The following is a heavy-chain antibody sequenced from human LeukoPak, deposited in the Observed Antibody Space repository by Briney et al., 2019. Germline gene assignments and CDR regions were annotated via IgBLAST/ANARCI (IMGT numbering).Heavy chain of an antibody. J-gene: IGHJ5*02. D-gene: IGHD6-13*01. CDR3: AKDGGIAEAGGWFDP. CDR1: GCTISSYD. CDR2: ISAGGGSP. Sequence: GRSLILSCAASGCTISSYDLNCLRQALGQVPPPISAISAGGGSPYYADSVKGRFSISRDNSKNTLYLQVNSLRAEDTAVYYCAKDGGIAEAGGWFDPWGQGTLVTVSS. V-gene: IGHV3-23*01.